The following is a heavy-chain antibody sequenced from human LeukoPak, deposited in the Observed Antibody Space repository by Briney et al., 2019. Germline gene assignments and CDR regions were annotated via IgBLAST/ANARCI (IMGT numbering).Heavy chain of an antibody. CDR3: AKGQTPRGKDAFDI. D-gene: IGHD3-10*01. Sequence: PGGSLRLSCAASGFTVSSNYMSWVRQAPGKGLEWVSVIYSGGSTYYADSVKGRFTISRDNSKNTLYLQMNSLRAEDTAVYYCAKGQTPRGKDAFDIWGQGTMVTVSS. CDR1: GFTVSSNY. CDR2: IYSGGST. V-gene: IGHV3-66*01. J-gene: IGHJ3*02.